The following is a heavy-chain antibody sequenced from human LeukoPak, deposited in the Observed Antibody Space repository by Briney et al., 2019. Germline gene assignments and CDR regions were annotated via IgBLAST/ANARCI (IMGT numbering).Heavy chain of an antibody. V-gene: IGHV3-33*01. Sequence: PGRSLRLSCAASGFTFSSYGMHWVRQAPGKGLEWVAVIWYDGSNKYYADSVEGRFTTSRDNSKNTLYLQMNSLRAEDTAVYYCAREPYRRAPNYYYYGMDVWGQGTTVTVSS. CDR1: GFTFSSYG. D-gene: IGHD1-14*01. CDR2: IWYDGSNK. J-gene: IGHJ6*02. CDR3: AREPYRRAPNYYYYGMDV.